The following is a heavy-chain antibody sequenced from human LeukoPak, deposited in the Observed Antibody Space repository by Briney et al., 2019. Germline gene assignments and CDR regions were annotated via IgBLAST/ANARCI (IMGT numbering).Heavy chain of an antibody. V-gene: IGHV3-7*03. CDR1: GFIFTDYW. D-gene: IGHD3-10*01. CDR2: IKEDGSEK. J-gene: IGHJ6*02. CDR3: ARDMYYGSGTPMQYGMDV. Sequence: GGSLRLSCAASGFIFTDYWMYWVRQAPGKGLTWVANIKEDGSEKNYVDSVKGRFTISRDNAKNSVYLQMNSLRAEDTAVYYCARDMYYGSGTPMQYGMDVWGQGTTVTVSS.